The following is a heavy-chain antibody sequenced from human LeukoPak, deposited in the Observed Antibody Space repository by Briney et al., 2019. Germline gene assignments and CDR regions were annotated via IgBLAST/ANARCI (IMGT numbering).Heavy chain of an antibody. CDR2: IYYSGST. CDR3: ARGRGDPYYFDY. Sequence: SETLSLTCTVSGGSISSGGYYWSWIREHPGKGLEWIGYIYYSGSTYYNPSLKSRVTISVDTSKNQFSLKLSSVTAADTAVYYCARGRGDPYYFDYWGQGTLVTVSS. D-gene: IGHD2-21*01. J-gene: IGHJ4*02. CDR1: GGSISSGGYY. V-gene: IGHV4-31*03.